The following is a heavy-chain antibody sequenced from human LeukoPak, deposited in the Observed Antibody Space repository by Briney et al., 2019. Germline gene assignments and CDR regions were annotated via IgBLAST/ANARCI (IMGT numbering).Heavy chain of an antibody. CDR3: ASEDGRFDY. V-gene: IGHV3-23*01. CDR2: ISGSGHST. CDR1: GFTFTNYG. J-gene: IGHJ4*02. Sequence: GGSLRLSCAASGFTFTNYGMAWVRQAPGKGLEWVSVISGSGHSTYYANSVKGRFTTSRDNSKNTVSLQMNSLSAEDTATYYCASEDGRFDYWGQGTLVTVSS.